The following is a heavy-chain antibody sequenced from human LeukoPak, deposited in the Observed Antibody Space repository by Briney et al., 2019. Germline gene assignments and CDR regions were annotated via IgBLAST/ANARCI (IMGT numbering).Heavy chain of an antibody. CDR3: ASQSQLLRYLNY. Sequence: SETLSLTCTVSGGSISSSSYYWGWIRQPPGKGLEWIGSIYYSGSTYYNPSLKSRVTISVDTSKNQFFLKLSSVTAADTAVYYCASQSQLLRYLNYWGQGTLVTVS. D-gene: IGHD3-9*01. CDR2: IYYSGST. V-gene: IGHV4-39*01. J-gene: IGHJ4*02. CDR1: GGSISSSSYY.